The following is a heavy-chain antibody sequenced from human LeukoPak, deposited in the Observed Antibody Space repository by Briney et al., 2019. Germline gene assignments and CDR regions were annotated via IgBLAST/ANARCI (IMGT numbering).Heavy chain of an antibody. J-gene: IGHJ5*02. CDR2: IYYSGST. V-gene: IGHV4-59*01. CDR3: ARDRYCSSTSCYGGWFDP. D-gene: IGHD2-2*01. CDR1: GGSISSYR. Sequence: PSETLSLTCTVYGGSISSYRWSWNRQPPGKGLEWIGYIYYSGSTNYNPSLKSRVTISVDTSKNQFSLKLSSVTAADTAVYYCARDRYCSSTSCYGGWFDPWGQGTLVTVSS.